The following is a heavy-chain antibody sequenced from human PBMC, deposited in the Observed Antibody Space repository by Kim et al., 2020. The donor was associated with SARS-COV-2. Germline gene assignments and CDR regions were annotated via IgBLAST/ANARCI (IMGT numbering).Heavy chain of an antibody. Sequence: SETLSLTCTVSGGSISSGGYYWSWIRQHPGKGLEWIGYIYYSGSTYYNPSFKSRVTISVDTSKNQFSLKLSSVTAADTAVYYCARVLGVVVITVQDNWFDPWGQGTLVTVSS. CDR3: ARVLGVVVITVQDNWFDP. CDR1: GGSISSGGYY. J-gene: IGHJ5*02. CDR2: IYYSGST. V-gene: IGHV4-31*03. D-gene: IGHD3-22*01.